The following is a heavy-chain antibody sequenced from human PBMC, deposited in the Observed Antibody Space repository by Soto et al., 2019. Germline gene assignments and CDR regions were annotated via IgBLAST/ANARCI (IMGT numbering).Heavy chain of an antibody. J-gene: IGHJ3*02. CDR2: ISAYNGNT. CDR3: ASILAHRYCSSTSCYIGPGDDAFDI. D-gene: IGHD2-2*02. Sequence: GASVKVSCKASGYTFTSYGISWVRQAPGQGLEWMGWISAYNGNTNYAQKLQGRVTMTTDTSTSTACMELKSLRSDDTAVYYCASILAHRYCSSTSCYIGPGDDAFDIGGQGTMVNVSS. V-gene: IGHV1-18*01. CDR1: GYTFTSYG.